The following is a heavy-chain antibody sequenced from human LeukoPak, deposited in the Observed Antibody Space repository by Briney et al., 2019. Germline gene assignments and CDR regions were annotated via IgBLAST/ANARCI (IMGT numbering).Heavy chain of an antibody. CDR3: ARAADYGDYKPDAFDI. J-gene: IGHJ3*02. CDR1: GFTFSSYS. Sequence: GGSLRLSCAASGFTFSSYSMNWVRQAPGKGLEWVSSISSSSSYIYYADSVKGRFTISRDNAKNSLYLQMNSLRAEDTAVYYCARAADYGDYKPDAFDIWGQGTMVTVSS. V-gene: IGHV3-21*01. CDR2: ISSSSSYI. D-gene: IGHD4-17*01.